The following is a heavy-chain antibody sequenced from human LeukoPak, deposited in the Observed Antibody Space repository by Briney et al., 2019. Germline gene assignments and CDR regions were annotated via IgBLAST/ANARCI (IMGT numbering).Heavy chain of an antibody. CDR2: IYYSGST. J-gene: IGHJ4*02. D-gene: IGHD2-8*01. Sequence: TAEPLSLTCTVSGGSISSSSYYWGWIRQPPGKGLEWIGSIYYSGSTYYNPSLKSRVTISVDTSKNKFSLKLSSVTAADTAVYYCARDLTLTDIVLMVYAMRDLGFDYWGQGTLVTVSS. CDR3: ARDLTLTDIVLMVYAMRDLGFDY. CDR1: GGSISSSSYY. V-gene: IGHV4-39*07.